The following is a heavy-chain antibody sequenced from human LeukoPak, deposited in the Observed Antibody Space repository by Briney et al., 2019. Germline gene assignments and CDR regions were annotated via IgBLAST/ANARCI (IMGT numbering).Heavy chain of an antibody. Sequence: PSETLSLTCTVSGDSISRYYWSWIRQPPGKGLEWIGYIYYSGSTNYNPSLKSRVTISVDTSKSQFSLKLSSVTAADTAVYYCARGPDPGKVGAAIYYYFGMDVWGQGTTVTVSS. CDR2: IYYSGST. J-gene: IGHJ6*02. CDR1: GDSISRYY. D-gene: IGHD1-26*01. CDR3: ARGPDPGKVGAAIYYYFGMDV. V-gene: IGHV4-59*12.